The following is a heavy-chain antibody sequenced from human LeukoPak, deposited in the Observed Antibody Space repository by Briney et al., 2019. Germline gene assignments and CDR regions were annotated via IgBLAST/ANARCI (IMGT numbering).Heavy chain of an antibody. D-gene: IGHD2-21*02. CDR2: IFSIFGKE. V-gene: IGHV1-69*06. Sequence: SVKVSCKASGCTFSSYAIHWVRQAPGKGLEWMGVIFSIFGKENYAQKFQGRVTITADKCTSKAYMEMSSLRSEDTAVYYCARVPRTASYYCGMDVWGKGNTVSVS. J-gene: IGHJ6*04. CDR3: ARVPRTASYYCGMDV. CDR1: GCTFSSYA.